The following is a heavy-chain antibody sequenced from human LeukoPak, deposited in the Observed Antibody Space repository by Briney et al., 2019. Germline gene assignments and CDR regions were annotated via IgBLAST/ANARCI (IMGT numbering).Heavy chain of an antibody. J-gene: IGHJ4*02. CDR3: ARIHSTVVGFDY. Sequence: PSETLSLTCAVYGGSFSGYYWSWIRQPPGKGLEWIGEINHSGSTNYNPSLKSRVTISVDTSKNQFSLKLSSVTAADTAVYYCARIHSTVVGFDYWGQGTLVTVSS. V-gene: IGHV4-34*01. D-gene: IGHD4-11*01. CDR1: GGSFSGYY. CDR2: INHSGST.